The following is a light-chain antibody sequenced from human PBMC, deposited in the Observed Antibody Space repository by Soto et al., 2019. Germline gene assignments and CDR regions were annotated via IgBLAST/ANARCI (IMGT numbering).Light chain of an antibody. V-gene: IGKV1-39*01. CDR3: HLCYCSLPGT. Sequence: DIQMTQSPSSLSASVGDRVTITCRASQSISSYLNWYQQKPRKTPKLLIYAASSLQSGVPSRFSRSESRTDFAHTISSLQPEDFATYYCHLCYCSLPGTFGGGTKVDIK. CDR2: AAS. CDR1: QSISSY. J-gene: IGKJ4*01.